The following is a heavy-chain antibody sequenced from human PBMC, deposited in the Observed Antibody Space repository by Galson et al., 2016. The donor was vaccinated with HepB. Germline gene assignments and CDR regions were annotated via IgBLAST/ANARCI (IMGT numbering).Heavy chain of an antibody. CDR1: EFTFTSYG. Sequence: SLRLSCATSEFTFTSYGLSWVRQAPGKGLEWVSGTSPSGDITYYADSVKGRFTISRDNSKNTLSLQMNSLRAEDTAVYYCAKDLWLRGLTPFDHWGQGTLVTVSS. CDR2: TSPSGDIT. CDR3: AKDLWLRGLTPFDH. D-gene: IGHD3-10*01. J-gene: IGHJ4*02. V-gene: IGHV3-23*01.